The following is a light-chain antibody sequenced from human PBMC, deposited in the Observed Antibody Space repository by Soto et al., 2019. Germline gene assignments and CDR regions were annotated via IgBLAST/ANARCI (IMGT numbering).Light chain of an antibody. V-gene: IGLV2-8*01. CDR3: SSYAGSNTVV. Sequence: QSVLTQPPSASGSPGQSVTISCTGTSSDVGGYNYVSWYQQHPGKAPKLMIYEVSKRPSGVPDRFSGSKSGNTASLTVSGLQAGDEADYYCSSYAGSNTVVFGGGTQLTVL. J-gene: IGLJ2*01. CDR1: SSDVGGYNY. CDR2: EVS.